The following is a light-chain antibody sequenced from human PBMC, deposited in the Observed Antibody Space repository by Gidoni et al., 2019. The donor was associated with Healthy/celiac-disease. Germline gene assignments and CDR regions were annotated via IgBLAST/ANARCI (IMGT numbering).Light chain of an antibody. CDR3: AAWDDSLSGSWV. CDR2: SNN. Sequence: QSVLTQPPSASGPPGQMVTISCSGSSSNIGSNYVYWYQQLPGTAPKLLIYSNNQRPSGVPDRFSGSKSGTSTSLDISGRRSEDEADYYCAAWDDSLSGSWVFGGGTKLT. CDR1: SSNIGSNY. J-gene: IGLJ3*02. V-gene: IGLV1-47*02.